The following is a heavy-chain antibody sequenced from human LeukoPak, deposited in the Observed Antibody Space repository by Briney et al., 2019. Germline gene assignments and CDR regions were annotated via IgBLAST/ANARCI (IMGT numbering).Heavy chain of an antibody. J-gene: IGHJ6*03. CDR2: ISSSGSTI. CDR3: ARDNWTMVRGVIMVYYYYCMDV. CDR1: GFTFSDYY. V-gene: IGHV3-11*04. D-gene: IGHD3-10*01. Sequence: GGSLRLSCAVSGFTFSDYYMSWIRQAPGKGLEWVSYISSSGSTIYYADSVKGRFTISRDNAKNSLYLQMNSLRAEDTAVYYCARDNWTMVRGVIMVYYYYCMDVWGKGTTVTVSS.